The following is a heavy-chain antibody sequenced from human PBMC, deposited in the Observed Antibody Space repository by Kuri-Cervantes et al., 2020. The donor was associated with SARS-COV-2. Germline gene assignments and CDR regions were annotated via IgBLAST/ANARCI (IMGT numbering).Heavy chain of an antibody. CDR1: GGSISSSSYY. Sequence: SETLSLTCTVSGGSISSSSYYWGWIRQPPGKGLEWIGSIYYSGSTYYNPSLKSRVTISVDTSKNQFSLKLSSVTAAATAVYYCARHRKIRFLEWLSPFDYWGQGTLVTVSS. D-gene: IGHD3-3*01. V-gene: IGHV4-39*01. CDR2: IYYSGST. CDR3: ARHRKIRFLEWLSPFDY. J-gene: IGHJ4*02.